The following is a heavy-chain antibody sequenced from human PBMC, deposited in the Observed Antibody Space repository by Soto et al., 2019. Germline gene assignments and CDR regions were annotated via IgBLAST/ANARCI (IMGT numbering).Heavy chain of an antibody. CDR3: TTTYYYGSGSSNS. V-gene: IGHV3-15*01. Sequence: GGSLRLSCAASGFTFSNAWMSWVRQAPGKGLEWVGRIKSKTDGGTTDYAAPVKGRFTISRDDSKNTLYLQMNSLKTEDTAVYYCTTTYYYGSGSSNSWGQGTLVTVSS. CDR2: IKSKTDGGTT. D-gene: IGHD3-10*01. CDR1: GFTFSNAW. J-gene: IGHJ4*02.